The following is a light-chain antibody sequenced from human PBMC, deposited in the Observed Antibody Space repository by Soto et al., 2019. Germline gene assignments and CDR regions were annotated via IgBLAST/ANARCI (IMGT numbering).Light chain of an antibody. CDR1: QSVSSN. CDR2: GAS. CDR3: QQYNNWPSVT. J-gene: IGKJ1*01. V-gene: IGKV3-15*01. Sequence: EIVLTQSPFTLSASPGERVTLSCRASQSVSSNLAWYQQKPGQAPRLLIYGASTRATGIPARFSGSGSGTEFTLTISSLQSEDFAVYYCQQYNNWPSVTFGQGTKVDIK.